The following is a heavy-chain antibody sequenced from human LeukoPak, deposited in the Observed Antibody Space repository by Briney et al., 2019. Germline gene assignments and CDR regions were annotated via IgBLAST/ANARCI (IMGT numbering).Heavy chain of an antibody. V-gene: IGHV3-7*01. CDR2: TKPDGSEN. CDR1: GFTLNIYW. Sequence: GGSLRLSCAASGFTLNIYWMSWVRQAPGKGLEWVANTKPDGSENYYVDSVKGRFTTSRDNAKNSLYLQMSSLRAEDTAVYYCARAVRYCSGGRCYSDDAFDIWGQGTMVTVSS. D-gene: IGHD2-15*01. J-gene: IGHJ3*02. CDR3: ARAVRYCSGGRCYSDDAFDI.